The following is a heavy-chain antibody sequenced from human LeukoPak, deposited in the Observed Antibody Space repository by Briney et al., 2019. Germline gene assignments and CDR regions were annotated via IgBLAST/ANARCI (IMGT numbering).Heavy chain of an antibody. CDR3: ARVSRGYCSSTSCPRTAEYFQH. J-gene: IGHJ1*01. D-gene: IGHD2-2*01. V-gene: IGHV3-7*03. CDR2: IKQDGSEK. CDR1: GLTFSSYW. Sequence: GGSLRLSCAASGLTFSSYWMSWVRQAPGKGLEWVANIKQDGSEKYYVDSVKGRFTISRDNAKNSLYLQMNSLRAEDTAVYYCARVSRGYCSSTSCPRTAEYFQHWGQGTLVTVSS.